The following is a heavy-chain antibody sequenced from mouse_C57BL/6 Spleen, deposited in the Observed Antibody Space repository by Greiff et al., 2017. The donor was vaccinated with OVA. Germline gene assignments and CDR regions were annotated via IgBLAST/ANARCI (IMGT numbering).Heavy chain of an antibody. V-gene: IGHV5-16*01. J-gene: IGHJ4*01. D-gene: IGHD2-10*01. CDR2: INYDGSST. CDR3: ARDPYQGAMDY. CDR1: GFTFSDYY. Sequence: EVKVVESEGGLVQPGSSMKLSCTASGFTFSDYYMAWVCQVPEKGLEWVANINYDGSSTYYLDSLKSRFIISRDNAKNILYLQMSSLKSEDTATYYCARDPYQGAMDYWGQGTSVTVSS.